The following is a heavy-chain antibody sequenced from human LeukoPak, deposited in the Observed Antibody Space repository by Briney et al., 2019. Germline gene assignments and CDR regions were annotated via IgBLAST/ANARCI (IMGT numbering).Heavy chain of an antibody. CDR2: ISSSSSYI. CDR3: AGRGIYDSNDDY. CDR1: GFTFSSYS. Sequence: PGGSLRLSCAASGFTFSSYSMTWVRQAPGKGLEWVSSISSSSSYIYYADSVKGRFTISRDNAKNSLYLQMNSLRAEDTAVYYCAGRGIYDSNDDYWGQGTLVTVSS. J-gene: IGHJ4*02. V-gene: IGHV3-21*01. D-gene: IGHD3-22*01.